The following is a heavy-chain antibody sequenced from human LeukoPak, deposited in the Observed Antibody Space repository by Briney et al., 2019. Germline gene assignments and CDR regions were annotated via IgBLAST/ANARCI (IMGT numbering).Heavy chain of an antibody. D-gene: IGHD6-19*01. V-gene: IGHV4-39*01. CDR2: IYYSGST. J-gene: IGHJ3*02. CDR3: AGKQWLVSNDAFDI. Sequence: SETLSLTCTVSGGSISSSSYSWGWIRQPPGKGLEWIGSIYYSGSTYYNPSLKSRVTISVDTSKNQFSLKLSSVTAADTAVYYCAGKQWLVSNDAFDIWGQGTMVTVSS. CDR1: GGSISSSSYS.